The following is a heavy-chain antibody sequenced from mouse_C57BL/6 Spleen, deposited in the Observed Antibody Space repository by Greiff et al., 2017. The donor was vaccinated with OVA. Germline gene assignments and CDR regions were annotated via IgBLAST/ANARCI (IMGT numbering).Heavy chain of an antibody. Sequence: EVMLVESGGGLVQPGGSLSLSCAASGFTFTDYYMSWVRQPPGKALEWLGFIRNKANGYTTEYSASVKGRFTISRDNSQSILYLQMNALRAEDSATYYCARSPYYYGTYAMDYWGQGTSVTVSS. CDR1: GFTFTDYY. CDR2: IRNKANGYTT. CDR3: ARSPYYYGTYAMDY. D-gene: IGHD1-1*01. V-gene: IGHV7-3*01. J-gene: IGHJ4*01.